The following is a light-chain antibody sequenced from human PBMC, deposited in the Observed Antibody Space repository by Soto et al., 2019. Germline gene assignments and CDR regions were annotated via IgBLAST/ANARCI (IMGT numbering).Light chain of an antibody. Sequence: EIVLTQSPGTLSLSPGERATLSCRASQSVSSSYLAWYQQKPGQAPRLLIYGASSRATGIPDRFSGSGSGTDFTLTISRLEPEYFAEYYCQQYGSSPAFGQGTKVDIK. CDR1: QSVSSSY. CDR3: QQYGSSPA. V-gene: IGKV3-20*01. CDR2: GAS. J-gene: IGKJ1*01.